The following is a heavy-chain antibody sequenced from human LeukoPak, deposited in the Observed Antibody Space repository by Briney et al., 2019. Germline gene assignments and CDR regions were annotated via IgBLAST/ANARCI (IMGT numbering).Heavy chain of an antibody. D-gene: IGHD3-10*01. Sequence: PGGSLRLSCAASGFTFSSYAMSWVRHSPEKGLERVSGISGAGGTTYYADSVKSRFTISRDNAKNSLYLQMNSLRAEDTAVYYCARGSLVHYYGSGSYRIRAGFDYWGQGTLVTVSS. J-gene: IGHJ4*02. CDR1: GFTFSSYA. V-gene: IGHV3-23*01. CDR2: ISGAGGTT. CDR3: ARGSLVHYYGSGSYRIRAGFDY.